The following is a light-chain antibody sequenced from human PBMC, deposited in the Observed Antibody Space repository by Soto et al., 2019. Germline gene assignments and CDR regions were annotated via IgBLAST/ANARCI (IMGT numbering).Light chain of an antibody. J-gene: IGKJ1*01. CDR3: QQYGDSPPWT. CDR1: QSVSSSY. Sequence: EIVLTQSPGTLSLSPGERATLSCRASQSVSSSYLAWYQQTPGQAPRLLIYGTSSRATGIPDRFSGSGSGTDFTLTISRLEPEDFALYYCQQYGDSPPWTFGQGTKVEIK. CDR2: GTS. V-gene: IGKV3-20*01.